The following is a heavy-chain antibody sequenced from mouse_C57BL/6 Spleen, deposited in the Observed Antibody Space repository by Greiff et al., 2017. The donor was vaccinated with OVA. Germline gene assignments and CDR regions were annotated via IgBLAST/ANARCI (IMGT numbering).Heavy chain of an antibody. J-gene: IGHJ2*01. D-gene: IGHD3-2*02. CDR2: IYPGDGDT. CDR1: GYAFSSYW. Sequence: VQLQESGAELVKPGASVKISCKASGYAFSSYWMNWVKQRPGKGLEWIGQIYPGDGDTNYNGKFKGKATLTADKSSSTAYMQLSSLTSEDSAVYFCARGDLDSSGYFDYWGQGTTLTVSS. V-gene: IGHV1-80*01. CDR3: ARGDLDSSGYFDY.